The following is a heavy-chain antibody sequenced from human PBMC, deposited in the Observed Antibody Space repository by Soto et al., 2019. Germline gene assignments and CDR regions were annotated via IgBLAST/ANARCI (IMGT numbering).Heavy chain of an antibody. Sequence: ASVKVSCKASVYSFTSLHFNWVRQATGQGLEWIGWMNPHSGDTGFAQRFQGRVTVTRNTSINTAYMELRSLRSQDTAVYYCARGSPGTVDHWVHGTQATVYS. D-gene: IGHD3-10*01. V-gene: IGHV1-8*01. CDR2: MNPHSGDT. J-gene: IGHJ4*01. CDR1: VYSFTSLH. CDR3: ARGSPGTVDH.